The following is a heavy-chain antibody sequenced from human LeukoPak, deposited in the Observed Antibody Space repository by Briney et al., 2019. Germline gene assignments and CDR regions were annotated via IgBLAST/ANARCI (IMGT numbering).Heavy chain of an antibody. V-gene: IGHV3-7*01. D-gene: IGHD4-17*01. CDR3: ARDQDDYGDYWYFDL. CDR1: GFTFSKYW. Sequence: GGSLRLSCATSGFTFSKYWMNWVRQAPGKRLEWVANIKPDGSGKYYADSVKGRFTISRDNTKNSLFLQMNRLRAEDTAVYYCARDQDDYGDYWYFDLWGRGTLVTVSS. J-gene: IGHJ2*01. CDR2: IKPDGSGK.